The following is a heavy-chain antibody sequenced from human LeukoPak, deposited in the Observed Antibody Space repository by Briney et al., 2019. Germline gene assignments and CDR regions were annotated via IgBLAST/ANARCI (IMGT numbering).Heavy chain of an antibody. CDR1: GDSIRSTSYY. Sequence: SETLSLTCTVSGDSIRSTSYYWGWIRQPPGKGLEWIGSIYYSGNTYYNPSLMSRVTISVDTSKNQFSLHLSSVTAADTAVYYRARAPHFFDARSSRYYFDSWGQGALVTVSS. D-gene: IGHD2-2*01. V-gene: IGHV4-39*07. CDR3: ARAPHFFDARSSRYYFDS. J-gene: IGHJ4*02. CDR2: IYYSGNT.